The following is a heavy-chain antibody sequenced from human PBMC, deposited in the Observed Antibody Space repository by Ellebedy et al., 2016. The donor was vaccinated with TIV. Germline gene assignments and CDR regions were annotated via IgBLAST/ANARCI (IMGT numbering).Heavy chain of an antibody. Sequence: GESLKISCAASGFTFSSYAMSWVRQAPGKGLEWVSAISGSGGSTYYADSVKGRFTISRDNSKNTLYLQMNSLRAEDTAVYYCAIERDSSSWYPFPYYYYYYGMDVWGQGTTVTVSS. V-gene: IGHV3-23*01. D-gene: IGHD6-13*01. CDR1: GFTFSSYA. CDR2: ISGSGGST. J-gene: IGHJ6*02. CDR3: AIERDSSSWYPFPYYYYYYGMDV.